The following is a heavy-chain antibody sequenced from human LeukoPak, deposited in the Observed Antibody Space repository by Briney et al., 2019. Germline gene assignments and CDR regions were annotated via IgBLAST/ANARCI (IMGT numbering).Heavy chain of an antibody. D-gene: IGHD6-19*01. Sequence: ASVKVSCKASGYTFTSYYMHWVRQAPGQGLEWMGIINPSGGSTSYAQKFQGRVTTTRDTSTSTVYMELSSLRSEDTAVYYCARLYSSGWSAEYFQHWGQGTLVTVSS. J-gene: IGHJ1*01. CDR2: INPSGGST. CDR1: GYTFTSYY. V-gene: IGHV1-46*01. CDR3: ARLYSSGWSAEYFQH.